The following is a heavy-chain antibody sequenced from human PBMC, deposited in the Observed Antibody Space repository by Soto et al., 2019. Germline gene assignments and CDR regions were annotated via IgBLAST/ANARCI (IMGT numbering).Heavy chain of an antibody. V-gene: IGHV1-69*13. CDR1: GGTFSSYA. J-gene: IGHJ5*02. Sequence: SVKVSCKASGGTFSSYAISWVRQAPGQGLEWMGGIIPIFGTANYAQKFQGRVTITADESTSTAYMELSSLRSEDTAVYYCARESINMVRGNRQNWFDTWGQGTLVTVSS. D-gene: IGHD3-10*01. CDR3: ARESINMVRGNRQNWFDT. CDR2: IIPIFGTA.